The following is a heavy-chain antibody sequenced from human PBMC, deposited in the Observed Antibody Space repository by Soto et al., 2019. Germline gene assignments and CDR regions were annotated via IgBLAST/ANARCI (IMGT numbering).Heavy chain of an antibody. CDR3: AKEGATSSGWYINWFDP. CDR2: ISGSGGST. Sequence: GSLILSCSASGFTFSSYAMSWVRQAAGKGLEWVSAISGSGGSTYYADSVKGRFTISRDNSKNTLYLQMNSLRAEDTAVYYCAKEGATSSGWYINWFDPWGQGTLVTVSS. D-gene: IGHD6-19*01. J-gene: IGHJ5*02. V-gene: IGHV3-23*01. CDR1: GFTFSSYA.